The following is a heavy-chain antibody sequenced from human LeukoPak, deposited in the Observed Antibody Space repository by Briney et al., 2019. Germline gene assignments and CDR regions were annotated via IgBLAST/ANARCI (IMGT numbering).Heavy chain of an antibody. J-gene: IGHJ5*02. CDR1: GGSISSSSYY. D-gene: IGHD4-11*01. V-gene: IGHV4-39*01. CDR3: ARRDYSNYNWFDP. Sequence: PSETLSLTCTVSGGSISSSSYYWGWIRQPPGKGLEWIGSIYYSGSTYYNPSLKSRVTISVDTSKNQFSLKLSSVTAADTAVYYCARRDYSNYNWFDPWGQGTLVTVSS. CDR2: IYYSGST.